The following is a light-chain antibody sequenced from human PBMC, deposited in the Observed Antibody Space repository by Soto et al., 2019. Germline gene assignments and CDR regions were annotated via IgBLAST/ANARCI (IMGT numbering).Light chain of an antibody. Sequence: DIVLTQSPATLSLSPGERATLSCRASQSVSSYLAWYQQEPGQAPRLLIYDASNLQSGVPSRFSGSGSGTEFTLAISSLQPDDSATYYCQQYNDNWTFGQGTKVDIK. CDR3: QQYNDNWT. CDR1: QSVSSY. V-gene: IGKV3-11*01. CDR2: DAS. J-gene: IGKJ1*01.